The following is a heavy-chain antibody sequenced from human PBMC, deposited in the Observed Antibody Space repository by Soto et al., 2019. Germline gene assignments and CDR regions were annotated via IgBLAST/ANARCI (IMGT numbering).Heavy chain of an antibody. CDR2: IHYSGST. Sequence: CETLSLTCSVSGGSISSYYWSWIRHSPGKGLKWIGYIHYSGSTKSNPSLKSRVTISVDTSRNQVSLKLSSVTAADSAVYFCARARYQLLHPYYYGMDVWGQGTTVTVSS. J-gene: IGHJ6*02. V-gene: IGHV4-59*01. D-gene: IGHD2-2*01. CDR3: ARARYQLLHPYYYGMDV. CDR1: GGSISSYY.